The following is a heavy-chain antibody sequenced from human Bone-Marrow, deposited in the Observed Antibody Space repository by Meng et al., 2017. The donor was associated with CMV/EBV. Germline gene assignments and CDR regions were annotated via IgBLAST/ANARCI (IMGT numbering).Heavy chain of an antibody. CDR2: IIPIFGTI. CDR1: GGYFSSYV. Sequence: SVKVSCKSSGGYFSSYVISWMRQAPGQGLEWMGGIIPIFGTINYAERFQGRVTINADASTSTAYMELSSLTSEDTAVYYCARGGYCSGSSCYSVYYSYGLDVWGQRNTVNV. CDR3: ARGGYCSGSSCYSVYYSYGLDV. V-gene: IGHV1-69*13. J-gene: IGHJ6*02. D-gene: IGHD2-15*01.